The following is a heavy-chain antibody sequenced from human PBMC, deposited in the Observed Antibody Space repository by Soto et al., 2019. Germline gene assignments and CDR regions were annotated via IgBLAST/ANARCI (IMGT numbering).Heavy chain of an antibody. CDR2: IDPSDSYT. J-gene: IGHJ6*02. D-gene: IGHD6-6*01. CDR3: ATRLGVGRIAALTGDYYYGMDV. CDR1: GYSFTSYW. Sequence: PGESLKISCKGSGYSFTSYWISWVRQMPGKGLEWMGRIDPSDSYTNYSPSFQGHVTISADKSISTAYLQWSSLKASDTAMYYCATRLGVGRIAALTGDYYYGMDVWGQGTTVTVSS. V-gene: IGHV5-10-1*01.